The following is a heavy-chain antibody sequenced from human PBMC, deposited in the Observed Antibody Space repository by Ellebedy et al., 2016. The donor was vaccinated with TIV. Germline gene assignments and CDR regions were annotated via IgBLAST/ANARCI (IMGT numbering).Heavy chain of an antibody. CDR1: GDTFSSYT. J-gene: IGHJ6*02. Sequence: AASVKVSCKASGDTFSSYTISWVRQAPGQGLEWMGIINPSGGSTSYAQKLQGRVTMTRDTSTSTVYMELSSLRSEDTAVYYCAREEPYGSGTKDYGMDVWGQGTTVTVSS. V-gene: IGHV1-46*04. CDR3: AREEPYGSGTKDYGMDV. CDR2: INPSGGST. D-gene: IGHD3-10*01.